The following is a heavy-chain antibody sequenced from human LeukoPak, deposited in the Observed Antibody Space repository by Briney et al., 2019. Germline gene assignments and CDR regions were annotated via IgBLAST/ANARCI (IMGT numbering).Heavy chain of an antibody. CDR2: IYWDDDK. CDR1: GFSLSTSGVG. Sequence: SGPTLVSPIQTLTLTCTFSGFSLSTSGVGVGWIRQPPGKALEWLALIYWDDDKRYSPSLKSRLTITKDTSKNQVVLTMTNMDPVDTATYYCAHGKEMASISVDAFDIWGQGTMVTVSS. D-gene: IGHD5-24*01. J-gene: IGHJ3*02. CDR3: AHGKEMASISVDAFDI. V-gene: IGHV2-5*02.